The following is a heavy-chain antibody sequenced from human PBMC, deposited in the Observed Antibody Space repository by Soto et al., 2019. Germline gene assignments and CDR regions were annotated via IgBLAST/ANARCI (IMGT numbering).Heavy chain of an antibody. CDR3: AKNSAATIRVGYDY. V-gene: IGHV3-23*01. CDR2: ITGNGGST. J-gene: IGHJ4*02. Sequence: EVQLLESGGDLVQPGGSLRLSCAASGCTFSTYALSWVRQAPWKGLEWVSAITGNGGSTYYADSVRGRFTISRDNSKNTLYLQMSSLRAEDTAVDYCAKNSAATIRVGYDYWGQGTLVTVSS. D-gene: IGHD5-12*01. CDR1: GCTFSTYA.